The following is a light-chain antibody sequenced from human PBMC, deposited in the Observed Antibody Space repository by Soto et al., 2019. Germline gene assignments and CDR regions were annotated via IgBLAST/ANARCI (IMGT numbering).Light chain of an antibody. CDR1: SSDVGAYDS. CDR2: DVT. CDR3: SSYTTTSTRV. V-gene: IGLV2-14*01. J-gene: IGLJ3*02. Sequence: QSALTQPASVSGSPGQSITISCTGTSSDVGAYDSVSWYQHHPAKAPKLMIYDVTNRPSGVSNRFSGSKSGDTASLTISGLQAEDEADYYCSSYTTTSTRVFGGGTQLTVL.